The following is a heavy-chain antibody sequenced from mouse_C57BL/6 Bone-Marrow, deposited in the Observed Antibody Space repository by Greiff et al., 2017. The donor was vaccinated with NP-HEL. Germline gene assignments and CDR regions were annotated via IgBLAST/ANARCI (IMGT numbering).Heavy chain of an antibody. CDR3: ARSGLRLYYAMDY. CDR1: GYTFTSYW. CDR2: IDPSDSYT. D-gene: IGHD2-2*01. J-gene: IGHJ4*01. V-gene: IGHV1-69*01. Sequence: QVQLKQPGAELVMPGASVKLSCKASGYTFTSYWMHWVKQRPGQGLEWIGEIDPSDSYTNYNQKFKGKSTLTVDKSSSTAYMQLSSLTSEDSAVYYCARSGLRLYYAMDYWGQGTSVTVSS.